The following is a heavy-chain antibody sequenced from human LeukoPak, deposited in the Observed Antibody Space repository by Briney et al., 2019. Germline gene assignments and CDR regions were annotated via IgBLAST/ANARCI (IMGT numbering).Heavy chain of an antibody. CDR2: IYYSGST. CDR3: ARHVLRFLEWLLYVDDAFDI. CDR1: GGSISSSSYY. V-gene: IGHV4-39*01. J-gene: IGHJ3*02. D-gene: IGHD3-3*01. Sequence: SETLSLTCTVSGGSISSSSYYWGWIRQPPGEGLEWIGGIYYSGSTYYNPSLKSRVTISVDTSKNQFSLKLSSVTAADTAVYYCARHVLRFLEWLLYVDDAFDIWGQGTMVTVSS.